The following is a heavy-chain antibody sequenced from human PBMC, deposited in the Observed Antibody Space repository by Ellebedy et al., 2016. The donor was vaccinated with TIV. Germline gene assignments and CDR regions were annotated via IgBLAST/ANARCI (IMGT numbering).Heavy chain of an antibody. D-gene: IGHD3-10*01. CDR1: GYTFINYG. CDR2: VSTYRDYT. J-gene: IGHJ4*02. Sequence: AASVKVSCNASGYTFINYGISWVRQAPGPGLEWMGWVSTYRDYTYYAQNLQGRVTITTDASTTTAYMELTSLTSDDTAVYYCAREATGSYSDYWGRGTLVTVSS. CDR3: AREATGSYSDY. V-gene: IGHV1-18*01.